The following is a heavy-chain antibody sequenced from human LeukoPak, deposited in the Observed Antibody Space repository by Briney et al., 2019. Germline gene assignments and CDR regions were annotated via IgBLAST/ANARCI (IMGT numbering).Heavy chain of an antibody. Sequence: GGSLRLSCAASGFTFSSYWMSWVRQSPGKGLEWVANIKLDGSEKYFMDSVKGRFTISRDNAKNALYLEMNSLRAEDTAEYFCARERMYSGSGSTYPYYDYWGQGTLVTVSS. J-gene: IGHJ4*02. V-gene: IGHV3-7*01. CDR2: IKLDGSEK. CDR1: GFTFSSYW. CDR3: ARERMYSGSGSTYPYYDY. D-gene: IGHD3-10*01.